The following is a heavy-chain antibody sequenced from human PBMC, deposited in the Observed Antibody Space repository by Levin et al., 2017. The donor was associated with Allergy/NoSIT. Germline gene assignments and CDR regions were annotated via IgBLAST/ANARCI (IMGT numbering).Heavy chain of an antibody. V-gene: IGHV4-39*01. CDR1: GGSISSSSYY. CDR3: ARVVGSSGWYWWFDP. Sequence: PSETLSLTCTVSGGSISSSSYYWGWIRQPPGKGLEWIGSIYYSGSTYYNPSLKSRVTISVDTSKNQFSLKLSSVTAADTAVYYCARVVGSSGWYWWFDPWGQGTLVTVSS. D-gene: IGHD6-19*01. J-gene: IGHJ5*02. CDR2: IYYSGST.